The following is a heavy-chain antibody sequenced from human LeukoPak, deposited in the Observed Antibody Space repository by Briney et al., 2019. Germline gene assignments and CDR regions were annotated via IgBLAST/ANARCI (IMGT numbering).Heavy chain of an antibody. CDR3: ARDRDYLDAFDI. Sequence: PGGSLRLSCAASGFTFNTYSFNWVRQAPGKGLEWVSSITSSSSYIYYADSVKGRFTISRDNAKNSLYLQMNSLRAEDTAVYYCARDRDYLDAFDIWGQGTMVTVSS. D-gene: IGHD4-17*01. J-gene: IGHJ3*02. CDR1: GFTFNTYS. V-gene: IGHV3-21*01. CDR2: ITSSSSYI.